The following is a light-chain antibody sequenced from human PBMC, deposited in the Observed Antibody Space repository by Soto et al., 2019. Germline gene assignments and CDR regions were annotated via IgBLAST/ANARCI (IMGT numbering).Light chain of an antibody. V-gene: IGKV3-20*01. CDR3: QQSGSSPGT. Sequence: EIVLTQSPGTLSLSPGERATLSCRASQSVRDRYLAWYQQKPGQAPSLLIYDTSTRATGVPDRFSGSGSGTDFALTISRVEPEDCAIYSCQQSGSSPGTFGQGTKVEL. CDR1: QSVRDRY. CDR2: DTS. J-gene: IGKJ1*01.